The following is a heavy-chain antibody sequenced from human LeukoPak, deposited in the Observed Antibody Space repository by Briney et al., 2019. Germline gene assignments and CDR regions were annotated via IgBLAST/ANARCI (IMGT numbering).Heavy chain of an antibody. CDR1: GYTLTGYY. D-gene: IGHD3-16*01. J-gene: IGHJ4*02. CDR3: ARDLRATSRGYFDY. Sequence: GASVKVSCKASGYTLTGYYMHWVRQAPGQGLEWIGWINPNSGGTNYAQKFQGRVTMARDTSISTAYMELSRLRSDDTAVYYCARDLRATSRGYFDYWGQGTLVTVSS. CDR2: INPNSGGT. V-gene: IGHV1-2*02.